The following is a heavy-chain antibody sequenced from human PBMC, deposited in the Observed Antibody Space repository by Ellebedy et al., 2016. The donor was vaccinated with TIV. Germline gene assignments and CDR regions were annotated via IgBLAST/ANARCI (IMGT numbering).Heavy chain of an antibody. CDR2: IKQGGSEI. V-gene: IGHV3-7*01. CDR3: AREAISYATSGYYFDS. J-gene: IGHJ4*02. D-gene: IGHD3-16*01. CDR1: GFNLSTYS. Sequence: GESLKISCAASGFNLSTYSMNWVRQAPGKGLEWVANIKQGGSEIHYADSVKGRFTISRDNAKSSLYLQMNSVRAEDTAVYYCAREAISYATSGYYFDSWGQGTLVTVSS.